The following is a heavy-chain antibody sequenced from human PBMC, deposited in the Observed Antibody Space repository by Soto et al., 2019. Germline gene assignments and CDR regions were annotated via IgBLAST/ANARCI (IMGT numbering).Heavy chain of an antibody. Sequence: QVQLVQSGAEVKKPGASVKVSCKASGYTFTSYAMHWVRQAPGQRLEWMGWINAGNGNTKYSQKFQGRVTITRDTSASTAYMELSSLRSEDTAVYYCAREVLLWFGELLGFDYWGQGTLVTVSS. J-gene: IGHJ4*02. CDR2: INAGNGNT. D-gene: IGHD3-10*01. CDR1: GYTFTSYA. V-gene: IGHV1-3*01. CDR3: AREVLLWFGELLGFDY.